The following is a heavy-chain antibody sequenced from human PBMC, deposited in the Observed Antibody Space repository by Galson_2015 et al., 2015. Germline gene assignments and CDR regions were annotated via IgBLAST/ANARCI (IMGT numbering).Heavy chain of an antibody. V-gene: IGHV3-21*01. CDR3: AKGGYCSSTSCYHYYMDV. J-gene: IGHJ6*03. CDR2: ITSTGNYI. D-gene: IGHD2-2*01. CDR1: GFSFSTYS. Sequence: SLRLSCAASGFSFSTYSMNWVRQAPGRGLEWVSSITSTGNYIYYADSVKGRFTISRDNAKDSLCLQMNSLTADDTAVYYCAKGGYCSSTSCYHYYMDVWGKGTTVTVSS.